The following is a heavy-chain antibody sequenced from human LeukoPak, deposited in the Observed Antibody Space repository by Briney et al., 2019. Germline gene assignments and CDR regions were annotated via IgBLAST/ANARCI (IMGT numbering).Heavy chain of an antibody. Sequence: GASVKVSCKASGFTFTSYYMHWVRQAPGQGLEWMGIINPSGGSTSYAQKFQGRVTMTRDTSTSTVYMELSSLRSEDTAVYYCARAGAVAGTDYYYYGRDVWGQGTTVTVSS. V-gene: IGHV1-46*01. CDR1: GFTFTSYY. CDR3: ARAGAVAGTDYYYYGRDV. CDR2: INPSGGST. D-gene: IGHD6-19*01. J-gene: IGHJ6*02.